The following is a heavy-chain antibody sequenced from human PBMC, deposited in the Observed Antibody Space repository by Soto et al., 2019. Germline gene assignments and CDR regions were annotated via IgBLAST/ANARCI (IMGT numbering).Heavy chain of an antibody. D-gene: IGHD4-17*01. CDR1: GDTFSSYP. J-gene: IGHJ5*02. CDR2: IVPIFGTT. Sequence: QVQLVQSGAEVKKPGSSVKVSCKASGDTFSSYPLSWVRQAPGHGLEWMGGIVPIFGTTNYAQKFEGRVTITADTSTSTAYMELTSVKSDDTAVYYCARGNTVTTRSWLDPWGQGTLVTVSS. CDR3: ARGNTVTTRSWLDP. V-gene: IGHV1-69*06.